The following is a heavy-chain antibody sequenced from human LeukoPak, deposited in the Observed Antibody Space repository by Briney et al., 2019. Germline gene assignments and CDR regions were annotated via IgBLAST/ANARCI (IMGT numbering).Heavy chain of an antibody. V-gene: IGHV1-2*04. J-gene: IGHJ4*02. Sequence: GASVKVSCKASGYTFTGYYMHWVRQAPGQGLEWMGWINPNSGGTNYAQKFQGWVTMTRDTSISTAYMELSRLRSDDTAVYYCARTGGGSGSYFGYWGQGTLVTVSS. CDR3: ARTGGGSGSYFGY. D-gene: IGHD3-10*01. CDR2: INPNSGGT. CDR1: GYTFTGYY.